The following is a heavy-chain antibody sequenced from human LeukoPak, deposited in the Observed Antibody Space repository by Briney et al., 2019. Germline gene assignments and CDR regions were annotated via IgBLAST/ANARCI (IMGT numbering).Heavy chain of an antibody. CDR3: ITGHRYCSSTTCLFDY. J-gene: IGHJ4*02. CDR1: GFTFSSYA. V-gene: IGHV3-15*01. CDR2: IKSKTYGGTT. Sequence: GGSLRLSCAASGFTFSSYAMSWVRQAPGKGLEWVGRIKSKTYGGTTDYAAPMKGRFTISTDDSENTLYLQMNSLKSEDTAVYYCITGHRYCSSTTCLFDYWGQGALVTVSS. D-gene: IGHD2-2*01.